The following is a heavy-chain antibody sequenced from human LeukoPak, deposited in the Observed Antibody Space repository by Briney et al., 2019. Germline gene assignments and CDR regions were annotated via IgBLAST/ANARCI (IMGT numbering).Heavy chain of an antibody. V-gene: IGHV1-2*02. Sequence: KPGASVKVSCKASGYTFTGYYMHWVRQAPGQGLEWMGWINPNSGDTNYGQKFQGRVTMTRDTSISTAYMELSRLRSDDTAVYYCARDLILGSSTSHIFDYWGQGTLVTVPS. CDR2: INPNSGDT. CDR3: ARDLILGSSTSHIFDY. CDR1: GYTFTGYY. D-gene: IGHD2-2*01. J-gene: IGHJ4*02.